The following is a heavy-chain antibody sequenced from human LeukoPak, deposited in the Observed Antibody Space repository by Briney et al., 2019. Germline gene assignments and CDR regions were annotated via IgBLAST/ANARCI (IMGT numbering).Heavy chain of an antibody. CDR2: IYTSGST. Sequence: SETLSLTCTVSGGSISSYYWSWIRQPAGKGLEWIGRIYTSGSTNYNPSLKSRVTMSVDTSTNQFSLKLSSVTAADTAVYYCARHGWHAWYFDLWGRGTLVTVSS. CDR3: ARHGWHAWYFDL. D-gene: IGHD6-19*01. V-gene: IGHV4-4*07. CDR1: GGSISSYY. J-gene: IGHJ2*01.